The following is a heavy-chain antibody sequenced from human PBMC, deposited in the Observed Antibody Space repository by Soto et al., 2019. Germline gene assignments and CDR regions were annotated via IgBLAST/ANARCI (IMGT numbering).Heavy chain of an antibody. CDR2: IYHGDSDT. CDR3: ARTLYYYDSSGYQGAFDI. CDR1: GYSFIGYW. V-gene: IGHV5-51*03. Sequence: EVQLVQSGAEVKKPGESLKISCKGSGYSFIGYWIGWVRQMPGKGLEWMGIIYHGDSDTRYSPSLQGQVTISADKSISTAYLQWISLKASDTAMYYCARTLYYYDSSGYQGAFDIWGQGTMVTVSS. J-gene: IGHJ3*02. D-gene: IGHD3-22*01.